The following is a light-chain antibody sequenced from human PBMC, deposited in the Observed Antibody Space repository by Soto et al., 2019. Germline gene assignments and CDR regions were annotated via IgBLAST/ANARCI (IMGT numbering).Light chain of an antibody. V-gene: IGKV3-20*01. CDR2: GIS. J-gene: IGKJ2*01. CDR1: QSVSNSY. CDR3: QQYSSLPHT. Sequence: ESVLTQSPGTLSLSPGERATLSCRASQSVSNSYFAWYQQKPGQAPGLLIYGISNSATGIPDRFSGSGSGTDFTLTISRLEPEDFVVYYCQQYSSLPHTFGQGTKLEVK.